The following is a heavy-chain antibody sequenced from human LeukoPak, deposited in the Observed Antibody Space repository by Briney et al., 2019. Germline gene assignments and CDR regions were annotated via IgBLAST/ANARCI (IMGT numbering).Heavy chain of an antibody. CDR1: GYSFTSYW. Sequence: GESPKISCKGSGYSFTSYWIGWLRQMPGKGLEWMGIIYPGDSDTRYSPSFQGQVTISADKSISTAYLQWSSLKASDTAMYYCARQGYDILTGPTPVDYWGQGTLVTVSS. J-gene: IGHJ4*02. D-gene: IGHD3-9*01. V-gene: IGHV5-51*01. CDR3: ARQGYDILTGPTPVDY. CDR2: IYPGDSDT.